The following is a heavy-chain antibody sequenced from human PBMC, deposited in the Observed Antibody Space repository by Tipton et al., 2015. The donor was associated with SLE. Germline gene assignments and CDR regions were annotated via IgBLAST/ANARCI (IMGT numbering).Heavy chain of an antibody. CDR1: GFIFSSHS. Sequence: SLRLSCAASGFIFSSHSMNWVRQAPGKGLEWVSFISSSSSYIYYTDSAKGRFTISRDNAKNSLYLQMNSLRAEDTAVYYCARDLGQLWLRGAFDYWGQGTLVTASS. CDR3: ARDLGQLWLRGAFDY. CDR2: ISSSSSYI. J-gene: IGHJ4*02. D-gene: IGHD5-18*01. V-gene: IGHV3-21*01.